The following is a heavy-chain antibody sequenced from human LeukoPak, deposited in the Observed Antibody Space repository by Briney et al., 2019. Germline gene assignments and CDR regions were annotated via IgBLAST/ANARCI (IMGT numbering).Heavy chain of an antibody. CDR3: ARKYYDILTGYYGYYYYYYMDV. Sequence: GGSLRLSCAASGFTFISYGMSWVRQAPGKGLEWVSAISGSGGSTYYADSVKGRFTISRDNSKNTLYLQMNSLRAEDTAVYYCARKYYDILTGYYGYYYYYYMDVWGKGTTVTISS. V-gene: IGHV3-23*01. D-gene: IGHD3-9*01. CDR1: GFTFISYG. CDR2: ISGSGGST. J-gene: IGHJ6*03.